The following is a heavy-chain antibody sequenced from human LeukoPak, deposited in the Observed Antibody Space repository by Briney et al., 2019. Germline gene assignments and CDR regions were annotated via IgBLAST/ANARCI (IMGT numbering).Heavy chain of an antibody. V-gene: IGHV3-21*01. CDR1: GFTFSSYS. D-gene: IGHD3-22*01. CDR3: ARASTSSVGLTNY. Sequence: GGSLRLSCAASGFTFSSYSMNWVRHAPGKGLEWVSSISSSSSYIHYADSVKGRFTISRDNAKNSLYLKMNSLRAEDTAVYYCARASTSSVGLTNYWGQGTLVAVSS. CDR2: ISSSSSYI. J-gene: IGHJ4*02.